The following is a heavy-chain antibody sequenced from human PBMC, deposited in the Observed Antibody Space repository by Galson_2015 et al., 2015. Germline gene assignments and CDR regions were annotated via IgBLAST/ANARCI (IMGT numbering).Heavy chain of an antibody. CDR2: ISSSSTYA. J-gene: IGHJ4*02. Sequence: SLRLSCAASGFPFITYSMNWVRQPPGKGLEWVSFISSSSTYAYYADSVKGRFTISRDNVKNSLYLQMNSLRAEDTAVYFCATETPGGWSVRDYWGQGTLVTVSS. D-gene: IGHD6-19*01. V-gene: IGHV3-21*01. CDR3: ATETPGGWSVRDY. CDR1: GFPFITYS.